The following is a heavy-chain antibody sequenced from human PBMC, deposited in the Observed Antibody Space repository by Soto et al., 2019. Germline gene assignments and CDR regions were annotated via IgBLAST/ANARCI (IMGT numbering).Heavy chain of an antibody. D-gene: IGHD6-13*01. J-gene: IGHJ4*02. Sequence: PGGSLRLSCAASGFTFSSYGMHWVRQAPGKGLEWVAVISYDGSNKYYADSVKGRFTISRDNSKNTLYLQMNSLRAEDTAVYYCAKGSRKQQLVGYYFDYWGQGTLVTVSS. CDR2: ISYDGSNK. CDR1: GFTFSSYG. CDR3: AKGSRKQQLVGYYFDY. V-gene: IGHV3-30*18.